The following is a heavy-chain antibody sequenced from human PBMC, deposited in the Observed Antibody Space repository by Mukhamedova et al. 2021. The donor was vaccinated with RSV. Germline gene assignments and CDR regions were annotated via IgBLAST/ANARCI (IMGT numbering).Heavy chain of an antibody. J-gene: IGHJ5*02. V-gene: IGHV3-30*02. CDR3: AKVDYFDFWSGDANWFDP. Sequence: VRQAPGEGLEWVAFIRQDGTKKYYADSVKGRFTISRDNSKNTLYLQMNSLRVEDTAVYSCAKVDYFDFWSGDANWFDPWGQGTLV. D-gene: IGHD3-3*01. CDR2: IRQDGTKK.